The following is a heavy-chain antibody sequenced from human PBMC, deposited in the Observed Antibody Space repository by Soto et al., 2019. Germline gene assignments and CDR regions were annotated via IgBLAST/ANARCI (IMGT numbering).Heavy chain of an antibody. CDR2: IYYSGST. J-gene: IGHJ4*02. Sequence: QLQLQESGPGLVKPSETLSLTCTVSGGSISSSSYYWGWIRQPPGKGLEWIGSIYYSGSTYYNPSLKSRVTISVDTSKHQFSLKLSSVTAADTAVYYCARHRGIVVVPGPYYFDYWGQGTLVTVSS. CDR3: ARHRGIVVVPGPYYFDY. D-gene: IGHD2-2*01. V-gene: IGHV4-39*01. CDR1: GGSISSSSYY.